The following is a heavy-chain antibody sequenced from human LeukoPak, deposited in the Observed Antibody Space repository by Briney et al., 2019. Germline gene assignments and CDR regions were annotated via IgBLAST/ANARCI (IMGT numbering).Heavy chain of an antibody. D-gene: IGHD7-27*01. Sequence: SVKVSCKASGGTFSSYAISWVRQAPGQGLEWMGRIIPIFGVANYAQKFQGRVTITADKSTSTAYMELSSLRSEDTAVYYCARDLGDYYYYGMDVWGQGTTVTVSS. J-gene: IGHJ6*02. V-gene: IGHV1-69*04. CDR1: GGTFSSYA. CDR3: ARDLGDYYYYGMDV. CDR2: IIPIFGVA.